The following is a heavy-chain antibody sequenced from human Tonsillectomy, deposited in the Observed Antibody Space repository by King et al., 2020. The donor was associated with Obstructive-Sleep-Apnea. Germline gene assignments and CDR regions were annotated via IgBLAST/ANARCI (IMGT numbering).Heavy chain of an antibody. CDR3: AKDKAPQPRAWFDP. CDR1: GFTFDDYA. CDR2: ISWNSGSI. Sequence: VQLVESGGGLVQPGRSLRLSCAASGFTFDDYAMHWVRQAPGKGLEWVSGISWNSGSIGYADSGKGRFTISRDYAKNSLYLQMNSLRAEDTALYYCAKDKAPQPRAWFDPWGQGTLVTVSS. J-gene: IGHJ5*02. V-gene: IGHV3-9*01.